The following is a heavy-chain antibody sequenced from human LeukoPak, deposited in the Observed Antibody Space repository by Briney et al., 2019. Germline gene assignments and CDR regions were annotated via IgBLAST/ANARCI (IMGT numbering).Heavy chain of an antibody. D-gene: IGHD3-10*01. CDR1: GFTFTNYA. J-gene: IGHJ4*02. CDR3: ARDFGY. Sequence: GGSLRLSCAASGFTFTNYAMNWIRQSPVKGLQWLAAISVDGSATNYADSVKGRFTISRDNSKNTLYLEMDSLRPEDTAVYYCARDFGYWGQGTLVTVSS. V-gene: IGHV3-30*04. CDR2: ISVDGSAT.